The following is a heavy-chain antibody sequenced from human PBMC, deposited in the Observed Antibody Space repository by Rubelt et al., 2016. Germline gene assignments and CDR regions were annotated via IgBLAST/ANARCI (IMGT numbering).Heavy chain of an antibody. V-gene: IGHV1-18*01. Sequence: QVQLVQSGPEVKKPGASVKVSCKASGYNFISYGISWVRQAPGQGLEWMGWIATYNGNTHQAPNLHGRLTVTTDTSTSTAYLELRSLRSDDTAVYYCARDSNCGGDCYPPLTYYYGMDVWGQGTTVTVSS. CDR3: ARDSNCGGDCYPPLTYYYGMDV. D-gene: IGHD2-21*02. J-gene: IGHJ6*02. CDR2: IATYNGNT. CDR1: GYNFISYG.